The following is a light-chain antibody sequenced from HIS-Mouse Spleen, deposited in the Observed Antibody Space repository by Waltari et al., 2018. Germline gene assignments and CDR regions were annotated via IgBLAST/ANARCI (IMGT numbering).Light chain of an antibody. CDR2: KDS. J-gene: IGLJ3*02. Sequence: SYELTQPSSVSVSPGQTARITCSGDVLAKKYARWFQQKPGQAPVLVIYKDSERPSGFPERFSGSSSGTTVTLTISGAQVEDEADYYCYSAADNNPVFGGGTKLTVL. CDR1: VLAKKY. V-gene: IGLV3-27*01. CDR3: YSAADNNPV.